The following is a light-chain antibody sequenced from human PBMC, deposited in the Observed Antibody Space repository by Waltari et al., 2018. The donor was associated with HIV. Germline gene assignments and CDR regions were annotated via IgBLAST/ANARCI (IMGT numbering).Light chain of an antibody. CDR3: QQYYSNGRT. J-gene: IGKJ1*01. CDR2: LAS. V-gene: IGKV4-1*01. CDR1: QGLLNRSKNPSY. Sequence: VVTLSVDFLTVSLGTRASIHCTASQGLLNRSKNPSYVAWYQQKSGQPPKLMMYLASTRESGVSDRLTGGGSGTRFTLTINRLQASDVAVYFCQQYYSNGRTFGRGTKVEVK.